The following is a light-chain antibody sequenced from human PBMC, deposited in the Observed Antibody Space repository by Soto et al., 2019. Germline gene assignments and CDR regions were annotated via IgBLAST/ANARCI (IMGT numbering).Light chain of an antibody. CDR3: SSYTSSSTRV. V-gene: IGLV2-14*01. Sequence: QSVLTQPVSVSGSPGQSITIFCTGTSSDVGGYNYVSWYQQHPGKAPKLMIYDVSNRPSGVSNRFSGSKSGNTASLTISGLQAEDEADYYCSSYTSSSTRVFGTGTKVTVL. CDR2: DVS. CDR1: SSDVGGYNY. J-gene: IGLJ1*01.